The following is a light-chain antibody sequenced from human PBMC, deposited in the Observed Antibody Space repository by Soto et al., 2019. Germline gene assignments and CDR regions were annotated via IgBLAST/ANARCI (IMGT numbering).Light chain of an antibody. V-gene: IGLV2-14*01. CDR3: SSYTSSSTRV. Sequence: QSALTQPASVSGSPGQSITISCTGTSSDVGGYNYVSWYQQHPGKAPKLMIYDVSNRPSGVSNRFSGSKSGNTASLTISGLQAEDGADYYSSSYTSSSTRVFGGGTQLTVL. J-gene: IGLJ3*02. CDR2: DVS. CDR1: SSDVGGYNY.